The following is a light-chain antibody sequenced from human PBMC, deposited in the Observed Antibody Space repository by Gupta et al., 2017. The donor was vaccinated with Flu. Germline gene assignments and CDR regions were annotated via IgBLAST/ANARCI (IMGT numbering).Light chain of an antibody. Sequence: QTVVTQEPSLSVSSGGTVTLTCALHSGSVSTYFYPSWYQQAPGQPPRTLIYSTNIRSSGVPDRFSGSSLGNKAALTITGAQTEDECLYCCMLDMNTTVFFGGGTRLTVL. V-gene: IGLV8-61*01. CDR3: MLDMNTTVF. CDR2: STN. CDR1: SGSVSTYFY. J-gene: IGLJ2*01.